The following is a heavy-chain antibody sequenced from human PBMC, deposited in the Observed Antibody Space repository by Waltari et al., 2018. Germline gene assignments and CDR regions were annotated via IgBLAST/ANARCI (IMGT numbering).Heavy chain of an antibody. V-gene: IGHV3-23*01. CDR1: GFTFSSYA. CDR3: ANNIAAAGTNRIEFDY. CDR2: ISGSGGST. J-gene: IGHJ4*02. D-gene: IGHD6-13*01. Sequence: EEQLLESGGGLVQPGGSLRLSCAASGFTFSSYAMSWVRQAPGKGLEWVSAISGSGGSTYYADSVKGRFTISRDNSKNTLYLQMNSLRAEDTAVYYCANNIAAAGTNRIEFDYWGQGTLVTVSS.